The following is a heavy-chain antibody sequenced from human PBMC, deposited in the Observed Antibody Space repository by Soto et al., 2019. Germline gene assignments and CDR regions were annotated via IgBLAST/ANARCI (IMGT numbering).Heavy chain of an antibody. CDR3: AREGDYCSGGSCYRWFDP. Sequence: SETLSLTCTVSGGSISSGGYYWSWIRQHPGKGLEWIGYIYYSGSTYYNPSLKTRVTISLDTSKNQFSLKLSSVTAADTAVYYCAREGDYCSGGSCYRWFDPWGQGTLVTVS. CDR2: IYYSGST. J-gene: IGHJ5*02. V-gene: IGHV4-31*03. D-gene: IGHD2-15*01. CDR1: GGSISSGGYY.